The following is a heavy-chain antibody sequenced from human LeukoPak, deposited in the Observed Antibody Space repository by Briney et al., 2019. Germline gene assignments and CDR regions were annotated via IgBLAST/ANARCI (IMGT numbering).Heavy chain of an antibody. Sequence: GGSLRLSCAASGFSFSRHWMSWARQAPGKGLEWMANIKQDGSEKYYVDSVKGRFTISRDNAQNSLHLQMNSLRAEDTAVYYCARAPRRGVMDVWGKGTTVSVSS. CDR3: ARAPRRGVMDV. D-gene: IGHD3-10*01. V-gene: IGHV3-7*01. J-gene: IGHJ6*03. CDR1: GFSFSRHW. CDR2: IKQDGSEK.